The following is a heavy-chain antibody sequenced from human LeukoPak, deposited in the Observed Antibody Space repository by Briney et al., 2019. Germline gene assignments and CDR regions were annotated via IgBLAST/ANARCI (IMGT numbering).Heavy chain of an antibody. CDR3: ARAVWGYYYDSSGYDY. CDR2: ISSNGGST. CDR1: GFTFSSYA. J-gene: IGHJ4*02. D-gene: IGHD3-22*01. Sequence: GGSLRLSRAASGFTFSSYAMHCVRQAPGKGLEYVSAISSNGGSTYYANSVKGRFTISRDNSKNTLYLQMGSLRAEDMAVYYCARAVWGYYYDSSGYDYWGQGTLVTVSS. V-gene: IGHV3-64*01.